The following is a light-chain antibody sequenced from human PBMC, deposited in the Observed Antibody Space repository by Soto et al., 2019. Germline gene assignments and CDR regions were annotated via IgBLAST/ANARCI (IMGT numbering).Light chain of an antibody. V-gene: IGKV3-20*01. J-gene: IGKJ1*01. CDR3: QQYGSSPWT. CDR2: GAS. CDR1: QTVSSYF. Sequence: ELVLTQSPGTLSLSPGESATLSCRASQTVSSYFLAWYQQRPGQAPRLLIYGASSRATGIPDRFSGSGSGTDFTLTISRLEPEDFAVYYCQQYGSSPWTFGQGTTVDIK.